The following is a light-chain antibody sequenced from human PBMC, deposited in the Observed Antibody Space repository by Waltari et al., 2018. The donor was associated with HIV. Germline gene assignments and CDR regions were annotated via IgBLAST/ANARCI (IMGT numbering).Light chain of an antibody. Sequence: EIVMMQSPATLSVSPGERATLSCRASQSVSSNLAWYQQKPGQAPRLLIYGASNSATGIPARFSGSGSGTEFTLTISSLQSEDFAVYYCQQYNNWLLFTFGPGTKVDIK. CDR3: QQYNNWLLFT. CDR1: QSVSSN. CDR2: GAS. V-gene: IGKV3-15*01. J-gene: IGKJ3*01.